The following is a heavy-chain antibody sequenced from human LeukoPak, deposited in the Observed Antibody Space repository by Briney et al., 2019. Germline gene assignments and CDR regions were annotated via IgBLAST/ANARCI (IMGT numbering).Heavy chain of an antibody. D-gene: IGHD2-15*01. Sequence: GGSLRLSCAASGFIFSRYAMSWLRQAPGKGLECVSAISGDGINTYYADSVRGRFTISKDISKSTLYLQMNSLRAEDTAVYYCAKDYGLGGGSCFDFWGQGTLVTVSS. J-gene: IGHJ4*02. V-gene: IGHV3-23*01. CDR2: ISGDGINT. CDR1: GFIFSRYA. CDR3: AKDYGLGGGSCFDF.